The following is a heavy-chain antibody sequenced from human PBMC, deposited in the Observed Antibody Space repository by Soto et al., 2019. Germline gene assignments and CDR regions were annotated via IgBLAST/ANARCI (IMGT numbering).Heavy chain of an antibody. V-gene: IGHV1-2*02. J-gene: IGHJ4*02. D-gene: IGHD3-16*01. CDR1: GYTFTGYY. Sequence: QVQLVQSGAEVKKSGASVKVSCKASGYTFTGYYIHWVRQAPGQGLEWMGEISPNSGGTKYAQKFLGSVTMSRDTSITTVFMDLSNLSPADTAVYYCVKGRRGGVDVFYWGQGTLVTVYS. CDR3: VKGRRGGVDVFY. CDR2: ISPNSGGT.